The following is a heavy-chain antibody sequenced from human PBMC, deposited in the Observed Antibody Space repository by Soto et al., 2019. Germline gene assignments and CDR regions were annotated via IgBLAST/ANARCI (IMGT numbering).Heavy chain of an antibody. CDR3: ARFSVVPAAFFDY. CDR2: IYYSGST. CDR1: GGSISSYY. J-gene: IGHJ4*02. Sequence: ASETLSLTCTVSGGSISSYYWSWIRQPPGKGLEWIGYIYYSGSTNYNPSLKSRVTISVDTSKNQFSLKLSSVTAADTAVYYCARFSVVPAAFFDYWGQGTLVTVS. D-gene: IGHD2-2*01. V-gene: IGHV4-59*01.